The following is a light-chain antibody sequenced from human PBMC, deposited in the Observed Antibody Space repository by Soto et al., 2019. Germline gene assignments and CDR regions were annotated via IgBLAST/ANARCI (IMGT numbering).Light chain of an antibody. CDR1: QSVSSSY. Sequence: EIVLPQSPGTLSLSPGERATLSCRASQSVSSSYLAWYQQKPGQAPRLLIYGASIRATGIPDRFSGSGSGTDFTLTISRLEPEDVAVYYCQQYGSSPYTFGHGTKLEIK. CDR3: QQYGSSPYT. CDR2: GAS. V-gene: IGKV3-20*01. J-gene: IGKJ2*01.